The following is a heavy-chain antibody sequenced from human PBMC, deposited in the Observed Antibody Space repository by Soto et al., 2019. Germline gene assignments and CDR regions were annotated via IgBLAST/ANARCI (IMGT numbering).Heavy chain of an antibody. CDR1: GYTFTSYY. D-gene: IGHD2-15*01. Sequence: ASVKVSCKASGYTFTSYYLHWVRQAPGQGLEWMGIINPTDGSTIYAQKFQGKVIMTRDTSSSTVYMDLSSLRSEDTAVYYCAREYCSGGSCRPDPWGQGTLVTVSS. CDR2: INPTDGST. V-gene: IGHV1-46*03. J-gene: IGHJ5*02. CDR3: AREYCSGGSCRPDP.